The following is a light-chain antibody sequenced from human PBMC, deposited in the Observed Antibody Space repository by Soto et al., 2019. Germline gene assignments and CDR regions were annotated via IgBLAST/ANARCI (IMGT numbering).Light chain of an antibody. CDR1: SSDVGGYNY. V-gene: IGLV2-14*01. CDR2: EVS. Sequence: QSAXXQPASVSXXPGQSITISCXGTSSDVGGYNYVSWYQQHPGKAPKLMIYEVSNWPSGVSNRFSGSKSGNTASLTISGLQAEDEADYYCSSYTSSSPLYVFGTGTKLTVL. J-gene: IGLJ1*01. CDR3: SSYTSSSPLYV.